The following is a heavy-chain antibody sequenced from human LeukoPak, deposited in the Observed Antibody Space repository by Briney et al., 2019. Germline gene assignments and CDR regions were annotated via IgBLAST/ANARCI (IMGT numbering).Heavy chain of an antibody. CDR2: ISSSGSTI. CDR1: GFTFSSYW. V-gene: IGHV3-48*04. CDR3: ARGATMVRGVIITYFDY. J-gene: IGHJ4*02. D-gene: IGHD3-10*01. Sequence: GGSLRLSCAASGFTFSSYWMSWVRQAPGKGLEWVSYISSSGSTIYYADSVKGRFTISRDNAKNSLYLQMNSLRAEDTAVYYCARGATMVRGVIITYFDYWGQGTLVTVSS.